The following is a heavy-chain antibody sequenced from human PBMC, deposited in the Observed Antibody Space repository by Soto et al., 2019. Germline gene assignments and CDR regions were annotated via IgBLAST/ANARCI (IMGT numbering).Heavy chain of an antibody. V-gene: IGHV4-31*03. D-gene: IGHD2-21*02. CDR3: ASLVTAYLNLVQH. Sequence: SETLSLTCTVSGGSISSGGYYWSWIRQHPGKGLEWIGYIYYSGSTYYNPSLKSRVTISVDTSKNQFSLKLSSVTAADTAVYYCASLVTAYLNLVQHWGQGTLVTVSS. J-gene: IGHJ1*01. CDR2: IYYSGST. CDR1: GGSISSGGYY.